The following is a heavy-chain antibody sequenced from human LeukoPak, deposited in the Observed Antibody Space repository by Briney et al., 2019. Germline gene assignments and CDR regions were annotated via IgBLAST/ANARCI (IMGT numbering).Heavy chain of an antibody. Sequence: SETLSLTCTVSGGSISSSSYYWGWIRQPPGKGLEWIGSIYYSGSTYYNPSLKSRVTISVDTSKNQFSLKLSSVTAADTAVYYCARLFAGDDYWGQGTLVTVSS. J-gene: IGHJ4*02. D-gene: IGHD7-27*01. CDR3: ARLFAGDDY. V-gene: IGHV4-39*01. CDR2: IYYSGST. CDR1: GGSISSSSYY.